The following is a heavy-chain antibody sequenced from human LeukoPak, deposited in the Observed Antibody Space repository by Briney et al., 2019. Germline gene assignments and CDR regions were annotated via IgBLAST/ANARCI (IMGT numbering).Heavy chain of an antibody. CDR3: ARPGYCSGGRCSGYVY. CDR2: INPTGGST. Sequence: GASVKVSCKASGYTFTDYYMHWVRQAPGQGLGWMGMINPTGGSTSYAQRFQGRVTMTRDTSTRTVYMELSSLKSEDTAVYYCARPGYCSGGRCSGYVYWGQGTLVTVSS. D-gene: IGHD2-15*01. J-gene: IGHJ4*02. CDR1: GYTFTDYY. V-gene: IGHV1-46*01.